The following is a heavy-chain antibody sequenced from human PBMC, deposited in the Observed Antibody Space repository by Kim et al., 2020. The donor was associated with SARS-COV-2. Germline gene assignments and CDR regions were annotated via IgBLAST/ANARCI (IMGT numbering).Heavy chain of an antibody. Sequence: SETLSLTCTVSGGSVTTTNNYWGWIRQPPGKGMEWIGYISYSGYTHYNPSLKSRVTIAIATSKNQLSLEATSVTAADTAVYYCARLEWLLRNNWFDPWGQGTLVTVSS. CDR2: ISYSGYT. V-gene: IGHV4-61*01. CDR1: GGSVTTTNNY. D-gene: IGHD3-22*01. J-gene: IGHJ5*02. CDR3: ARLEWLLRNNWFDP.